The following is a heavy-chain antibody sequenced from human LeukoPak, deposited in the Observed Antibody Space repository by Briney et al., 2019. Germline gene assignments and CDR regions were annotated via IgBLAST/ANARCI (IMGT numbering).Heavy chain of an antibody. CDR2: IYSDGKT. J-gene: IGHJ4*02. CDR3: ASHYCGTSSCYLYFEY. Sequence: PGGSLRLSCAASGLTVSTKYMSWVRQAPGKGLEWVSVIYSDGKTCYADSVKGRFIISRDNSKNTLSLQMNDLRAEDTALYYCASHYCGTSSCYLYFEYWGQGTLVTVSS. CDR1: GLTVSTKY. V-gene: IGHV3-53*01. D-gene: IGHD2-2*01.